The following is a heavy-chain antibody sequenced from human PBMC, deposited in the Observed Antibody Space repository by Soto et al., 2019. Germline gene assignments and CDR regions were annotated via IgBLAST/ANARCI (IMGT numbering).Heavy chain of an antibody. CDR2: INHSGST. J-gene: IGHJ5*02. V-gene: IGHV4-34*01. CDR3: ASSPNHRFWSGYYSELRCRPPS. CDR1: GGSFSGYY. D-gene: IGHD3-3*01. Sequence: QVQLQQWGAGLLKPSETLSLTCAVYGGSFSGYYWSWIRQPPGKGLEWIGEINHSGSTNYNPSLKSRVTISVDTSKNQFSLKLSAVTAADTGVYYCASSPNHRFWSGYYSELRCRPPSWGQGTLVTVSS.